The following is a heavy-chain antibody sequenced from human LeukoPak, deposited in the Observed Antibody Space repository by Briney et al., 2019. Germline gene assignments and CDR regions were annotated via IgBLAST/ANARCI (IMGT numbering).Heavy chain of an antibody. CDR3: ARIPPPHPSNPYGNWFDP. V-gene: IGHV1-69*06. J-gene: IGHJ5*02. Sequence: SVKVSCKASGGTFSSYAISWVRQAPGQGLEWMGGIIPIFGTANYAQKLQGRVTITADKSTSTAYMELSSLRSEDTAVYYCARIPPPHPSNPYGNWFDPWGQGTLVTVSS. CDR2: IIPIFGTA. CDR1: GGTFSSYA. D-gene: IGHD4-11*01.